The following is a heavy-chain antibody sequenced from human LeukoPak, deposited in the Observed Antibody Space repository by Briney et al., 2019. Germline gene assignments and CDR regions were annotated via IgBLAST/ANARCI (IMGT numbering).Heavy chain of an antibody. J-gene: IGHJ6*04. CDR3: ARAGYSGSDFSV. D-gene: IGHD5-12*01. CDR1: GGSMSTYY. V-gene: IGHV4-59*01. CDR2: IYHSGST. Sequence: SETLSLTCTVSGGSMSTYYWSWIRQPPGKGLEWIGYIYHSGSTNYNPSLKSRVTISVDTSKDHFSLKLSSVTAADTAVYYCARAGYSGSDFSVWGKGTTVTVSS.